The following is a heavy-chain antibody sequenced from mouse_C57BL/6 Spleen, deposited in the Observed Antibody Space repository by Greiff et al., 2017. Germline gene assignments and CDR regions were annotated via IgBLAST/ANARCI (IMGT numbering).Heavy chain of an antibody. D-gene: IGHD2-3*01. CDR1: GYTFTSYW. CDR3: ARAGYDGCPLAY. V-gene: IGHV1-55*01. Sequence: QVQLQQPGAELVKPGASVKMSCKASGYTFTSYWITWVKQRPGQGLEWIGDIYPGSGSTNYNEKFKSKATLTVDSSSSTAYMQLSSLTSEDSAVYYCARAGYDGCPLAYWGQGTLVTVSA. CDR2: IYPGSGST. J-gene: IGHJ3*01.